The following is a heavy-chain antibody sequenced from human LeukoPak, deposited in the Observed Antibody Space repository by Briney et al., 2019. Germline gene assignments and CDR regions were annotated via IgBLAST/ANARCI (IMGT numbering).Heavy chain of an antibody. CDR1: GGSISSSSYY. D-gene: IGHD3-10*01. CDR2: IYYSGST. Sequence: SETLSLTCTVSGGSISSSSYYWGWIRQPPGKGLEWIGSIYYSGSTYYNPSLKSRVTISVDTSKNQFSLKLSSVTAADTAVYYCARHVITMVRGVYYMDVWGKGTTVTISS. J-gene: IGHJ6*03. CDR3: ARHVITMVRGVYYMDV. V-gene: IGHV4-39*01.